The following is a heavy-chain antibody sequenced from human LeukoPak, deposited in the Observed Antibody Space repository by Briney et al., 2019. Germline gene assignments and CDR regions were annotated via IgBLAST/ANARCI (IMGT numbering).Heavy chain of an antibody. D-gene: IGHD6-19*01. CDR3: ARSGGYSSGWYY. CDR1: GGSISSYY. Sequence: SETLSLTCTVSGGSISSYYWSWIRQPPGKGLEWIGYIYYSGSTNYNPSLKSRVTISVDTSKNQFSLKLSSVTAADTAVYYCARSGGYSSGWYYWGRGTLVTVSS. J-gene: IGHJ4*02. V-gene: IGHV4-59*01. CDR2: IYYSGST.